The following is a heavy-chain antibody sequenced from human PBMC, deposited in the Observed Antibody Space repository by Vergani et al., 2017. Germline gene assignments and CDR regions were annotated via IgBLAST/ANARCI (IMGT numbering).Heavy chain of an antibody. D-gene: IGHD3-9*01. V-gene: IGHV1-46*03. CDR2: INPSGGHT. CDR1: GYTFSNYY. Sequence: QVQVVQSGAEVKKSGASVKVSCKTSGYTFSNYYMHWVRQAPGQRLEWMGIINPSGGHTNYAQKFQGRVTIARDTSTSTVYRELSSLVSEDMSIYYCARGYYGILTGFRYWGQGTLVTVSA. CDR3: ARGYYGILTGFRY. J-gene: IGHJ4*02.